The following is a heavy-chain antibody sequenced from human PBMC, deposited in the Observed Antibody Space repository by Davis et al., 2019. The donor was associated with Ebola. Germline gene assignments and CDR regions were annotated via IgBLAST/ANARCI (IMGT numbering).Heavy chain of an antibody. CDR3: ARTSIVGTTTTASDI. Sequence: AASVKVSCKASGYTVKNSAISWVRQAPGQGLEWMGWNSAYNGNTDYAQILQGRVTMTTDTSTGTAYMELRSLRSDDTAVYFCARTSIVGTTTTASDIWGQGTMVTVSS. CDR1: GYTVKNSA. V-gene: IGHV1-18*01. J-gene: IGHJ3*02. CDR2: NSAYNGNT. D-gene: IGHD1-26*01.